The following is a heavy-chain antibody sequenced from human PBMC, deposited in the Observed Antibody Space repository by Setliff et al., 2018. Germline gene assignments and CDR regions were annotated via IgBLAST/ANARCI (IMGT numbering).Heavy chain of an antibody. CDR1: GFTFSSYS. D-gene: IGHD1-26*01. CDR3: AKYSRVGANTFFDY. Sequence: LSCAASGFTFSSYSMSWVRQAPGKGLDWVSAINNVGITTYHADSVKGRFAISRDNSKNTLHLQMNSLRAEDTAVYYCAKYSRVGANTFFDYWGQGTLVTVSS. J-gene: IGHJ4*02. V-gene: IGHV3-23*01. CDR2: INNVGITT.